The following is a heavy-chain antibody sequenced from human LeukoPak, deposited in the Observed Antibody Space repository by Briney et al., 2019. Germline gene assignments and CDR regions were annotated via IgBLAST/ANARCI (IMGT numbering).Heavy chain of an antibody. V-gene: IGHV1-2*02. CDR1: PYIFAAYL. CDR2: INPSSGDP. Sequence: GASGTVSCKASPYIFAAYLLHWVRQAPGQSLEWMGRINPSSGDPKYAQRFQDRVTMTRDTSIRTVYMEVKRLGSDDTAVYYCARMLRDDVVTGQLDQWGQGTLVAVTS. D-gene: IGHD3-9*01. CDR3: ARMLRDDVVTGQLDQ. J-gene: IGHJ1*01.